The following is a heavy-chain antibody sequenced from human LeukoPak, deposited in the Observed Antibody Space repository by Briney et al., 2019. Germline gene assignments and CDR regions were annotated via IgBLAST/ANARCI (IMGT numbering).Heavy chain of an antibody. CDR3: ARAGSYRNYYFDY. CDR1: GGSISSYY. D-gene: IGHD1-26*01. V-gene: IGHV4-59*01. J-gene: IGHJ4*02. Sequence: SETLSLTCTVSGGSISSYYWSWIRQPPGKGLEWIGYIYYSGSTNYNPSLKSRVTISVDTSKNQFSLKLSSMTAADTAVYYCARAGSYRNYYFDYWGQGTLVTVSS. CDR2: IYYSGST.